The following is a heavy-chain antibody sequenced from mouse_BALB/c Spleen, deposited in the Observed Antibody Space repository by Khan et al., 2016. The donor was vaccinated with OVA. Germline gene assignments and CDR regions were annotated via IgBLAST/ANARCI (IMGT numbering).Heavy chain of an antibody. CDR3: AREEALYYFDY. D-gene: IGHD3-2*02. V-gene: IGHV1-76*01. J-gene: IGHJ2*01. CDR1: GYIFTSYW. CDR2: IYPGTVNT. Sequence: QIQLVQSGAELVRPGASVKLSCKTSGYIFTSYWIHWLKQRSGQGLEWIARIYPGTVNTYYNEKLKDKATLTADKSSSTAYMQLSSLKSEDSAVYFCAREEALYYFDYWGQGTTLTVSS.